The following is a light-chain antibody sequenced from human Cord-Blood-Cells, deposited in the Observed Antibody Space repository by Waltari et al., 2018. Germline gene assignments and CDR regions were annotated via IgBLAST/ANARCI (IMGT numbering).Light chain of an antibody. V-gene: IGLV3-27*01. CDR1: VLAKKY. J-gene: IGLJ3*02. CDR2: KDS. CDR3: YSAADNIWV. Sequence: SYELTQPSSVSVSPGQTARITCSGDVLAKKYARWFQLKPGQAPVLVIYKDSERPSGIPERFSGSSSGTTVTLTISGAQVEDEADYYCYSAADNIWVFGGGTKLTVL.